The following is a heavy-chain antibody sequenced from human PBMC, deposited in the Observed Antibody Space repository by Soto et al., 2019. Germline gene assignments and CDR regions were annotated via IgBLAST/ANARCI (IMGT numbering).Heavy chain of an antibody. CDR1: GFTFSSYE. CDR3: ARDMRFLEWLLYNWFDP. CDR2: ISSSGSTI. J-gene: IGHJ5*02. V-gene: IGHV3-48*03. D-gene: IGHD3-3*01. Sequence: PGGSLRLSCAASGFTFSSYEMNWVRQAPGKGLEWVSYISSSGSTIYYADSVKGRFTISRDNAKNSLYLQMNSLRAEDTAVYYCARDMRFLEWLLYNWFDPWGQGTLVTVSS.